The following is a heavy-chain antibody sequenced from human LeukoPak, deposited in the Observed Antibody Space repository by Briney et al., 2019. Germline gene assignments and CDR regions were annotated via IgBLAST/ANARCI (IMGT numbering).Heavy chain of an antibody. CDR2: IYDRGST. J-gene: IGHJ4*02. CDR1: GGSISRYY. V-gene: IGHV4-59*03. Sequence: SETLSLTCTVSGGSISRYYWSWIRQPPGKGLEWIGNIYDRGSTKYNPSPKNRVTISLETSKKQISLMLSSITAADTAVYYYSRAGIFDKGGRGTVVTVSS. CDR3: SRAGIFDK.